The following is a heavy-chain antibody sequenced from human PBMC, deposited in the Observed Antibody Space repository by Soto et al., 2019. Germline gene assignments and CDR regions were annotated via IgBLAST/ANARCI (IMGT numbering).Heavy chain of an antibody. CDR2: TYYRSKWYN. J-gene: IGHJ4*02. CDR3: ARTTAKRHYFDY. Sequence: SQTLSLTCAISGDSVSSNSAAWNCIRQSPSRGLEWLGRTYYRSKWYNDYAVSVKSRITINPDTSKNQFSLQLNSVTPEDTAVYSCARTTAKRHYFDYWGQGTLVTVSS. CDR1: GDSVSSNSAA. V-gene: IGHV6-1*01. D-gene: IGHD4-17*01.